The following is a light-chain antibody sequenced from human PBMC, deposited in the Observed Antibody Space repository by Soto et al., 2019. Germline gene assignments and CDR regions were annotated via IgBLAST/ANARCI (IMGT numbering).Light chain of an antibody. CDR3: SSYAGGNNWV. J-gene: IGLJ3*02. CDR1: SSDVGAHGY. V-gene: IGLV2-8*01. CDR2: EVN. Sequence: QSALTQPPSASGSPGQAVTISCTGTSSDVGAHGYVSWYQQNPGKAPKLMLYEVNKRPSGVPDRLSGSKSGNTASLTVSGLQAEDEGNYYCSSYAGGNNWVFGGGTKVTVL.